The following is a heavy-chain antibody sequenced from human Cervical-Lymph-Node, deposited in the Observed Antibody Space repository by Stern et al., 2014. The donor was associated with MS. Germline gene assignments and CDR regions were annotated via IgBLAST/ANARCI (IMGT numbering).Heavy chain of an antibody. J-gene: IGHJ4*02. D-gene: IGHD2-15*01. CDR1: GFTFTHYP. CDR2: ISGSGNSA. CDR3: AKGGGGGSCPDY. V-gene: IGHV3-23*04. Sequence: EVQLVESGGALVQPGGSLRLSCAASGFTFTHYPMTWVRPAPGKGLEWVSTISGSGNSAYYADSVRGRLTISRDNSKNTLYLRMISLRAEDTAVYYCAKGGGGGSCPDYWGQGTLVTVSS.